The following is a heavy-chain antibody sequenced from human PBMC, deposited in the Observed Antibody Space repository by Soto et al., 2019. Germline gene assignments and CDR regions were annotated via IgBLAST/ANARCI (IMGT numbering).Heavy chain of an antibody. CDR1: GFTFSSYD. V-gene: IGHV3-23*01. J-gene: IGHJ3*02. CDR3: AKEDDAWTNGHFDI. CDR2: ISGSGGDT. Sequence: EVKLLESGGGLVQPGGSLRLSCVASGFTFSSYDMSWVRQAPGKGLEWVSAISGSGGDTFYADSVKGRFTISRDNSKNTLDVYLNSLRSEDTAIYYCAKEDDAWTNGHFDIWGQGTVVTVSS. D-gene: IGHD2-8*01.